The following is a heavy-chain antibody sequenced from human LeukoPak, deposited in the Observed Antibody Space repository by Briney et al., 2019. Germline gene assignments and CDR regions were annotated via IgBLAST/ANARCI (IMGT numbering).Heavy chain of an antibody. V-gene: IGHV1-8*01. D-gene: IGHD3-10*01. CDR3: ARGVTYYYGSGSSYYYYYYMDV. Sequence: GASVKVSCKASGYTFTSYDINWVRQATGQGLEWMGWMNPNSGNTGYAQKFQRRVTMTRNTSISTAYMELSSLRSEDTAVYYCARGVTYYYGSGSSYYYYYYMDVWGKGTTVTISS. J-gene: IGHJ6*03. CDR2: MNPNSGNT. CDR1: GYTFTSYD.